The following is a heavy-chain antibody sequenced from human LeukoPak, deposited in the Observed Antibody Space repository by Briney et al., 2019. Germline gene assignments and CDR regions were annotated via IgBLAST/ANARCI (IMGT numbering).Heavy chain of an antibody. Sequence: GGSLRLSCAASGFTFSDYYMSWIRQAPGKGLEWVSYISSSGSTIYYADSVKARFTISRDNAKNSLYLKMNSLRAEDTAVYYCARDTLQWLVQSGDYFDYWGQGTLVTVSS. D-gene: IGHD6-19*01. CDR2: ISSSGSTI. CDR1: GFTFSDYY. J-gene: IGHJ4*02. V-gene: IGHV3-11*01. CDR3: ARDTLQWLVQSGDYFDY.